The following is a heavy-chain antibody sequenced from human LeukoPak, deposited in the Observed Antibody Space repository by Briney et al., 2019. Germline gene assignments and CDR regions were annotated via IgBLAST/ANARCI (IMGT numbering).Heavy chain of an antibody. Sequence: ASVKVSCKASGYTFTSYDINWVRQATGQGLEWMGWINAGNGNTKYSQEFQGRVTITRDTSASTAYMELSSLRSEDMAVYYCAREGYSSSWYGYYYYYYYMDVWGKGTTVTVSS. D-gene: IGHD6-13*01. CDR2: INAGNGNT. J-gene: IGHJ6*03. CDR3: AREGYSSSWYGYYYYYYYMDV. CDR1: GYTFTSYD. V-gene: IGHV1-3*03.